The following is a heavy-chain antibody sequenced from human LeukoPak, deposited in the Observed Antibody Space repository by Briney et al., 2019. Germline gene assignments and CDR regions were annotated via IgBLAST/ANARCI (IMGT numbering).Heavy chain of an antibody. V-gene: IGHV1-2*02. CDR2: INPNSGGP. CDR1: GYTFTGYY. CDR3: ARAGVYYDSGSHRGWFDP. Sequence: ASVKVSCKASGYTFTGYYMHWVRQAPGQRLEWMGWINPNSGGPNSAQKFQGRVTMTRDTSISTAYMELSRLRSDDTAVYYCARAGVYYDSGSHRGWFDPWGQGTLVTVSS. J-gene: IGHJ5*02. D-gene: IGHD3-10*01.